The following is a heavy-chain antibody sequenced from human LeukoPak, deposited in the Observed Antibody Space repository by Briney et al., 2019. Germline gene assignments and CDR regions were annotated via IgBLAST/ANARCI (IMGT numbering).Heavy chain of an antibody. D-gene: IGHD3-10*01. CDR2: ILHSGST. Sequence: KPSETLSLTCAVSGYSISSGYYWGWIRQPSGKGLEWIGSILHSGSTYYNPSLKSRVNMSVDTSKNQISLKLSSVTAADTAVYYCARASGSYGSGSYYYYGMDVWGKGTTVTVSS. CDR3: ARASGSYGSGSYYYYGMDV. J-gene: IGHJ6*04. CDR1: GYSISSGYY. V-gene: IGHV4-38-2*01.